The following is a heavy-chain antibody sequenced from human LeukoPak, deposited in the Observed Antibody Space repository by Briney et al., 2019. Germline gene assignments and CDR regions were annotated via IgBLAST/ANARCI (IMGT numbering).Heavy chain of an antibody. J-gene: IGHJ4*02. CDR1: GYTFTNYG. CDR3: ARGHIVVVTAVNDY. D-gene: IGHD2-21*02. Sequence: ASVKVSCKASGYTFTNYGISWVRQAPGQGLEWMGWISAYNGNTNYAQKLQGRVTMTTDTSTSTAYMELRSLRSDDTAVYYCARGHIVVVTAVNDYWGQGTLVTVSS. CDR2: ISAYNGNT. V-gene: IGHV1-18*01.